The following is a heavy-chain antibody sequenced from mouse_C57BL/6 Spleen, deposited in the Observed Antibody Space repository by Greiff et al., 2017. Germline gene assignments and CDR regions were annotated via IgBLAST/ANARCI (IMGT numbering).Heavy chain of an antibody. V-gene: IGHV3-6*01. CDR1: GYSITSGYY. J-gene: IGHJ3*01. CDR3: ATPNLYDDDADWFAY. CDR2: ISYDGSN. Sequence: EVQLQQSGPGLVKPSQSLSLTCSVTGYSITSGYYWNWIRQFPGNKLEWMGYISYDGSNNYNPSLKNRISITRDTSKNQFFLKLNSVTTEDTATYYCATPNLYDDDADWFAYWGQGTLVTVSA. D-gene: IGHD2-4*01.